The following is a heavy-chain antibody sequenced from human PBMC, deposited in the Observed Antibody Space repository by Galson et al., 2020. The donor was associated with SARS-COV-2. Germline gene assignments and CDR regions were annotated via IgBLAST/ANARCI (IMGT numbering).Heavy chain of an antibody. V-gene: IGHV3-11*05. CDR1: GFTFSDDY. CDR2: ISSTSRYL. D-gene: IGHD2-2*01. J-gene: IGHJ6*03. Sequence: GGSLRLSCAASGFTFSDDYMTWIRQVPGKGLEWVAYISSTSRYLKYADSVKGRFTISRDNAQNSLYLQMNSLRAEDTAVYYCAREAALVVVEPAVQCYYYMDVWGKGTTVTVSS. CDR3: AREAALVVVEPAVQCYYYMDV.